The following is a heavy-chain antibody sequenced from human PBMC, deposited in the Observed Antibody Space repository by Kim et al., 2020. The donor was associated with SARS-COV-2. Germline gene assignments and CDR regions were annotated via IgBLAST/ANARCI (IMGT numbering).Heavy chain of an antibody. CDR2: IYYSGST. CDR1: GGSISSSSYY. D-gene: IGHD2-2*01. J-gene: IGHJ6*02. CDR3: ARRGCSSTSCYGPLFFFGMDV. V-gene: IGHV4-39*01. Sequence: SETLSLTCTVSGGSISSSSYYWGWIRQPPGKGLEWIGSIYYSGSTYYNPSLKSRVTISVDTSKNQFSLKLSSVTAADTAVYYCARRGCSSTSCYGPLFFFGMDVWGQGTTVTVSS.